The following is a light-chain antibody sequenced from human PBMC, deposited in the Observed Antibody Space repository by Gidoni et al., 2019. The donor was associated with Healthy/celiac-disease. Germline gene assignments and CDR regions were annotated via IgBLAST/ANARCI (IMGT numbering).Light chain of an antibody. V-gene: IGLV3-21*02. CDR2: DDN. Sequence: SYVLTPPPSVSVAPGQTARNTCGGNNIGSKSVHWYQQKPGQAPVLVVYDDNDRPSGFPERFSGSNSVNTATLTISRVEAGDETDYYGQVLDSSSDHVVFGGGTKLTVL. J-gene: IGLJ2*01. CDR1: NIGSKS. CDR3: QVLDSSSDHVV.